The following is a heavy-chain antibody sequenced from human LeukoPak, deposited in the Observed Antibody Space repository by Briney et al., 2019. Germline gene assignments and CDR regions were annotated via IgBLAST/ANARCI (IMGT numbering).Heavy chain of an antibody. CDR2: IISSGDNT. CDR1: GLTLRRYA. CDR3: AKELSVSDFWIGSAWAFDI. J-gene: IGHJ3*02. Sequence: GGSLRLSCEAFGLTLRRYAMSWVRQAPGKGLEWVSGIISSGDNTYYSDSVKGRFTVSRDNSKNLLFLQVISLRAEDTAVYYCAKELSVSDFWIGSAWAFDIWGQGTMVTVSS. D-gene: IGHD3-3*01. V-gene: IGHV3-23*01.